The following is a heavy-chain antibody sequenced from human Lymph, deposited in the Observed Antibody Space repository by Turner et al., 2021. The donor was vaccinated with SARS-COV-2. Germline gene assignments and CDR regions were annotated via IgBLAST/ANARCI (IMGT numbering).Heavy chain of an antibody. D-gene: IGHD3-10*01. J-gene: IGHJ4*02. CDR2: IWYDGSKK. CDR1: GFTFSSYG. V-gene: IGHV3-33*01. CDR3: ARDLRFGELPAADH. Sequence: QVQLVESGGGVVQPGRSLRLSCAASGFTFSSYGMHWVRQAPGKGLEWGAVIWYDGSKKYYADSVKGRFTISRDNSKNTLYRQMNSLRAEDTSVYYCARDLRFGELPAADHWGQGTLVTVSS.